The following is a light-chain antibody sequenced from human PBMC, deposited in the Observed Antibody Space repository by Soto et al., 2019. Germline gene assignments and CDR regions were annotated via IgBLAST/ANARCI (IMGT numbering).Light chain of an antibody. CDR3: QQYDNYDIT. J-gene: IGKJ5*01. Sequence: DIQMSQSPSSLSASVGDTFTITCQASQDINNFLNWYQQKPGKAPKLLIYDVSNLETGVPSRFSGSGSETHFTLTINSLQPEDIATYYCQQYDNYDITFGQGTRLEIK. V-gene: IGKV1-33*01. CDR2: DVS. CDR1: QDINNF.